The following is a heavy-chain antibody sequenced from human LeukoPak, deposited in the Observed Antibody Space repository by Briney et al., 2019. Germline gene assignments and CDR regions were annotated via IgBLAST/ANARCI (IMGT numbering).Heavy chain of an antibody. Sequence: GGSLRLSCAASGFTFDDYTMHWVRQAPGKGLEWVSLISWDGGSTYYADSVKGRFTISRDNSKSSLYLQMNSLRTEDTALYYCAKDLMPLSLRLGELSPWGQGTLVTVSS. J-gene: IGHJ4*02. CDR3: AKDLMPLSLRLGELSP. CDR1: GFTFDDYT. V-gene: IGHV3-43*01. CDR2: ISWDGGST. D-gene: IGHD3-16*02.